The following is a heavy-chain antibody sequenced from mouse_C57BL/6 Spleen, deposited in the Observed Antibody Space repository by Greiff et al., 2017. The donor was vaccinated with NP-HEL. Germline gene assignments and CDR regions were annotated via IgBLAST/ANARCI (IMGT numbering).Heavy chain of an antibody. D-gene: IGHD1-1*01. CDR1: GYSFTDYN. V-gene: IGHV1-39*01. J-gene: IGHJ4*01. CDR3: ARVHGSSSYYAVDY. Sequence: VQLQQSGPELVKPGASVKISCKASGYSFTDYNMNWVKQSNGKSLEWIGVINPNYGTTSYNQKFKGKATLTVDQSSSTAYMQLKSLTSEDSAVYYCARVHGSSSYYAVDYWSQGTSVTDSS. CDR2: INPNYGTT.